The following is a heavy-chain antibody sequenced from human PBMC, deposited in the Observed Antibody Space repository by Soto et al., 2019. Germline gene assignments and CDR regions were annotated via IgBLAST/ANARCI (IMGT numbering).Heavy chain of an antibody. CDR2: ILHTGST. J-gene: IGHJ4*02. Sequence: QVQLQESGPRLVKPSGTLSLTCGVSGDSFSSSNWWTWVRQSPGKGLEWIGDILHTGSTDYSPSLRSRVTLSIAASKKEFYLTLTSVTATDSAIYYCASTPRRVDGKGYLDYWGQGALVTVSS. V-gene: IGHV4-4*02. D-gene: IGHD6-13*01. CDR1: GDSFSSSNW. CDR3: ASTPRRVDGKGYLDY.